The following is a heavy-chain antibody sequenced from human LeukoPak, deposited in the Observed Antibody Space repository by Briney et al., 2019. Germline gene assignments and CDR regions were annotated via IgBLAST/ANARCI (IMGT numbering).Heavy chain of an antibody. Sequence: GASVKVSCKASAYSFTSHYMHWVRQDPGQGLEWLGLINPSGSSTLYAQKFQGRITMTRDMSTTTDYMELSSLTYDDTAVYYCARDNSVGDVAWWFDPWGQGTLVTVSS. V-gene: IGHV1-46*01. CDR3: ARDNSVGDVAWWFDP. J-gene: IGHJ5*02. D-gene: IGHD1-26*01. CDR2: INPSGSST. CDR1: AYSFTSHY.